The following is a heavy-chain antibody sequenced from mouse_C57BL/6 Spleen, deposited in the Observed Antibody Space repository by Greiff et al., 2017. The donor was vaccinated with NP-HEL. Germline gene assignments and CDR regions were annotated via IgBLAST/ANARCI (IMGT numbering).Heavy chain of an antibody. V-gene: IGHV14-3*01. Sequence: EVQLQQSVAELVRPGASVKLSCTASGFNIKNTYMHWVKQRPEQGLEWIGRIDPANGNTKYALKFQGKATITADTSSNTAYLQLSSLTSEDTAIYYCARSIYYGYDDYAMDYWGQGTSVTVSS. CDR1: GFNIKNTY. CDR3: ARSIYYGYDDYAMDY. J-gene: IGHJ4*01. D-gene: IGHD2-2*01. CDR2: IDPANGNT.